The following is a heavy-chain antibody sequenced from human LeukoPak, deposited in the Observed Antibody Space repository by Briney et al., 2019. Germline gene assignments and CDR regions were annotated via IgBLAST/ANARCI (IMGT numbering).Heavy chain of an antibody. CDR2: ISSSSSTI. Sequence: PGGSLRLSCAASGFTFSSYSMNWVRQAPGKGLEWVSYISSSSSTIYYADSVKGRFTISRDNAKNSLYLQMDSLRAEDTALYYCARETSPGRATGFDYWGQGTLVTVSS. J-gene: IGHJ4*02. D-gene: IGHD2-15*01. CDR3: ARETSPGRATGFDY. CDR1: GFTFSSYS. V-gene: IGHV3-48*01.